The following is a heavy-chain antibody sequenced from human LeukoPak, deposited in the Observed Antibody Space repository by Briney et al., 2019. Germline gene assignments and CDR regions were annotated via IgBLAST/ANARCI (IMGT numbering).Heavy chain of an antibody. CDR2: IKQDGSEK. CDR3: AGGAQTYNWYFDL. Sequence: PGGSLRLSCAASGFTFSNAWMSWVRQAPGKGLEWVANIKQDGSEKYYVDSMKGRFTISRDNAKNSLYLQMNSLTAEDTAVYYCAGGAQTYNWYFDLWGRGTLVTVSS. CDR1: GFTFSNAW. V-gene: IGHV3-7*01. J-gene: IGHJ2*01. D-gene: IGHD3-16*01.